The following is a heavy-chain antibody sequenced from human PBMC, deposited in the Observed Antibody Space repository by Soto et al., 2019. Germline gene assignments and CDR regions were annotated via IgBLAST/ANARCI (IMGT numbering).Heavy chain of an antibody. Sequence: GGSLRHSCAASGFIFSSYTMNWVRQAPGKGLEWVSSISSSSDYINYADSVKGRFTISRDNAKNSLYLQMNSLRAEDTAVYYCAPPEPYFDYWGQGTLVTVSS. CDR3: APPEPYFDY. D-gene: IGHD1-26*01. CDR1: GFIFSSYT. V-gene: IGHV3-21*01. CDR2: ISSSSDYI. J-gene: IGHJ4*02.